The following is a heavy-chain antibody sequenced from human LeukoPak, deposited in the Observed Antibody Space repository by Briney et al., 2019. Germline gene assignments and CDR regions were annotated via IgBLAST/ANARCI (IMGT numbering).Heavy chain of an antibody. D-gene: IGHD3-10*01. J-gene: IGHJ4*02. V-gene: IGHV4-39*07. CDR1: GGSIRITSYY. Sequence: PSETLSLSCTVSGGSIRITSYYWGWIRQSPGREPEWIGSIYFSGRTHYNPSLESRVTISVDTSNNQFSLRLNSVTAADTAVYYCARGGSYWDSWGQGTLVTVSS. CDR3: ARGGSYWDS. CDR2: IYFSGRT.